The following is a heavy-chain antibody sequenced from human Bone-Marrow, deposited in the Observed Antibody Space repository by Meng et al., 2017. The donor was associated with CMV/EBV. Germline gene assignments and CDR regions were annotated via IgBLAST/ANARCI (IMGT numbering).Heavy chain of an antibody. CDR3: ARGQRTSGWYDPLPGWFDP. Sequence: ASVKVSCKASGYTFTGYYMHWVRQAPGQGLEWMGWINPNSGGTNYAQKFQGRVTMTRDTSISTAYMGLSRLRSDDTAVYYCARGQRTSGWYDPLPGWFDPWGQGTLVTVSS. J-gene: IGHJ5*02. CDR1: GYTFTGYY. V-gene: IGHV1-2*02. D-gene: IGHD6-19*01. CDR2: INPNSGGT.